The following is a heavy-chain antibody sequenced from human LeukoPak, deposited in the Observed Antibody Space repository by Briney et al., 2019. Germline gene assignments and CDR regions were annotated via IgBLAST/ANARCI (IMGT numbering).Heavy chain of an antibody. V-gene: IGHV3-11*04. D-gene: IGHD3-3*02. CDR1: GLTLSSYY. Sequence: PGGSLRLSCAASGLTLSSYYMSWIRQAPGKGLEWVSYISNIGSTTHHADSVKGRFTISRDNAKNSLYLQMNSLRAEDTAVYYCASDISNKGFDYWGQGTLVTVSS. CDR2: ISNIGSTT. CDR3: ASDISNKGFDY. J-gene: IGHJ4*02.